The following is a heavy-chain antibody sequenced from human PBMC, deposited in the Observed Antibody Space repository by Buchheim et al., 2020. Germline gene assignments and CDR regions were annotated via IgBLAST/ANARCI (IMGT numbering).Heavy chain of an antibody. CDR2: IYHTGTT. CDR3: AREFENCSGGSCYSFDH. CDR1: GGSISSSNW. J-gene: IGHJ4*02. V-gene: IGHV4-4*02. Sequence: QVQLQESGPGLVKPSGTLSLTCAVSGGSISSSNWWSWVRRPPGKGLEWIGEIYHTGTTNYHPSLKSRVTISVDKSKNSLSLKMTSVTAADTAVYFCAREFENCSGGSCYSFDHWGRGTL. D-gene: IGHD2-15*01.